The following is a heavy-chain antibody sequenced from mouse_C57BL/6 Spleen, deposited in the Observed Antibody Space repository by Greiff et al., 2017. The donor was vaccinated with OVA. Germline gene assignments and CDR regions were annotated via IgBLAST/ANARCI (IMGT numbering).Heavy chain of an antibody. V-gene: IGHV1-72*01. J-gene: IGHJ1*03. Sequence: QVQLKQPGAELVKPGASVKLSCKASGYTFTSYWMHWVKQRPGRGLEWIGRIDPNSGGTKYNEKFKSKATLTVDKSSSTAYMQLSSLTSEDSAVYYCARDRDYDYEEGYWYFDGWGTGTTVTVSS. D-gene: IGHD2-4*01. CDR2: IDPNSGGT. CDR3: ARDRDYDYEEGYWYFDG. CDR1: GYTFTSYW.